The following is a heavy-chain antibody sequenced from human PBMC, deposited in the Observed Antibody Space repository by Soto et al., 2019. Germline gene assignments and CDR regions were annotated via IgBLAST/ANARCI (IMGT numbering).Heavy chain of an antibody. CDR3: ARGSGVSLVVIMVY. J-gene: IGHJ4*02. Sequence: QVQLVESGGGLVKPGGSLRLSCAASGFTFSDYTMSWIRQAPGKGLEGVSSISSSGSTIYYADSVKGRFTISRANATDSLYLQMNSLRAEDTAVYYCARGSGVSLVVIMVYWGQGTLVTVSS. CDR2: ISSSGSTI. CDR1: GFTFSDYT. D-gene: IGHD3-22*01. V-gene: IGHV3-11*01.